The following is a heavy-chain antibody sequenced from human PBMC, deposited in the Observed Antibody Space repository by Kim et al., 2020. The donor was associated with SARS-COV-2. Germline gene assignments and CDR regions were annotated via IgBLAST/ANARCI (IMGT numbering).Heavy chain of an antibody. CDR3: ARVCAGYYYDIDDAFDI. D-gene: IGHD3-22*01. J-gene: IGHJ3*02. V-gene: IGHV1-3*01. Sequence: FQGRVTITSDTSASTAYMELSSLRSEDTAVYYCARVCAGYYYDIDDAFDIWGQGTMVTVSS.